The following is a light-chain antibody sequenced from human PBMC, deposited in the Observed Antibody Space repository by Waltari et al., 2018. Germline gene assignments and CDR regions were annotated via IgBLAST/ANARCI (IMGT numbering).Light chain of an antibody. CDR2: GAS. V-gene: IGKV3-15*01. J-gene: IGKJ1*01. CDR1: QRVSSK. CDR3: QHYDNWPPWT. Sequence: EIVMTQSPATLSVSPGERATPSCRASQRVSSKLAWYQQKPGQAPRLPIYGASTRATGIPARFSGSGSGTEFTLTISSLQSEDFAVYYCQHYDNWPPWTFGQGTKVEIK.